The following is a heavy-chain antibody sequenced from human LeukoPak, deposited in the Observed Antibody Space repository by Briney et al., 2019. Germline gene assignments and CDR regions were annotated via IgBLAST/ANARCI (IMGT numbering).Heavy chain of an antibody. CDR2: INHSGST. V-gene: IGHV4-34*01. Sequence: SETLSLTCAVYGGSFSGYYWSWIRQPPGKGLEWIGEINHSGSTNYNPSLKSRITISVDTSKNQFSLKLSSVTAADTAVYYCARTLHDFWSGYYAEDYWGQGTLVTVPS. CDR1: GGSFSGYY. CDR3: ARTLHDFWSGYYAEDY. D-gene: IGHD3-3*01. J-gene: IGHJ4*02.